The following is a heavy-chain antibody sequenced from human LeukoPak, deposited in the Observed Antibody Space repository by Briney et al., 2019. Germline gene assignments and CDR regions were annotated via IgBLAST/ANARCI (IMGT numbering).Heavy chain of an antibody. Sequence: SETLSLTCTVSGDSVTTYYWSWIRQPPGKGLEWIGSIYYGGYTYYNPSLKSRVTISVDTSKNQFSLKLSSVTAADTAIYYCQSRFLEWLLDYWGQGTLVTVSS. D-gene: IGHD3-3*01. CDR3: QSRFLEWLLDY. J-gene: IGHJ4*02. V-gene: IGHV4-59*05. CDR1: GDSVTTYY. CDR2: IYYGGYT.